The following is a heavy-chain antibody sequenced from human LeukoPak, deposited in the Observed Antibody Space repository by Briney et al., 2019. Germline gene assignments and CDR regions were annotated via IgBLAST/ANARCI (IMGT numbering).Heavy chain of an antibody. V-gene: IGHV3-11*06. J-gene: IGHJ5*01. CDR1: GFTFSDYY. CDR2: ISSTSTYT. D-gene: IGHD6-19*01. Sequence: GGSLRLSCAASGFTFSDYYMSWLRQAPGKGLEWVSYISSTSTYTNYADSVKGRFTISRDNAKNSLYLQMSSLRAEDTAVYYCAREYRFSGGWYTWFDSWGQGTLVTVSS. CDR3: AREYRFSGGWYTWFDS.